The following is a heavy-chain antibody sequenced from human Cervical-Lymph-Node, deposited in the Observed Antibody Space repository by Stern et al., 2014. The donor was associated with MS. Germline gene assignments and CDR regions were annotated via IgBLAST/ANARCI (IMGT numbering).Heavy chain of an antibody. J-gene: IGHJ4*02. Sequence: VQLVESGGGVVQPGRSLRLSCAASGFTFSSYAMHWVRQAPGKGLEWVAVISYDGSNKYYADSVKGRFTISRDNSKNTLYLQMNSLRAEDTAVYYCARGRDDSSGYYLRYYFDYWGQGTLVTVSS. CDR1: GFTFSSYA. CDR2: ISYDGSNK. V-gene: IGHV3-30*04. CDR3: ARGRDDSSGYYLRYYFDY. D-gene: IGHD3-22*01.